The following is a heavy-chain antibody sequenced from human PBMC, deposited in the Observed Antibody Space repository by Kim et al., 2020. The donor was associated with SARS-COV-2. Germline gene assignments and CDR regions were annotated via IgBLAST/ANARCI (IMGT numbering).Heavy chain of an antibody. CDR3: ARESWPAATDPTPWENWYFDL. CDR1: GGSISSSNW. D-gene: IGHD2-2*01. Sequence: SETLSLTCAVSGGSISSSNWWSWVRQPPGKGLEWIGEIYHSGSTNYNPSLKSRVTISVDKSKNQFSLKLSSVTAADTAVYYCARESWPAATDPTPWENWYFDLWGRGTLVTVSS. CDR2: IYHSGST. J-gene: IGHJ2*01. V-gene: IGHV4-4*02.